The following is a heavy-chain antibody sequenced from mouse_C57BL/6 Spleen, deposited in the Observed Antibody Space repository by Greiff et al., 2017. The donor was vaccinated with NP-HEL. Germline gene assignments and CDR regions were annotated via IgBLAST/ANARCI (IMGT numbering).Heavy chain of an antibody. CDR2: IYPRSGNT. CDR1: GYTFTSYG. Sequence: QVHVKQSGAELARPGASVKLSCKASGYTFTSYGISWVKQRTGQGLEWIGEIYPRSGNTYYNEKFKGKATLTADKSSSTAYMELRSLTSEDSAVYFCARSNYEMDYWGQGTSVTVSS. CDR3: ARSNYEMDY. D-gene: IGHD2-5*01. J-gene: IGHJ4*01. V-gene: IGHV1-81*01.